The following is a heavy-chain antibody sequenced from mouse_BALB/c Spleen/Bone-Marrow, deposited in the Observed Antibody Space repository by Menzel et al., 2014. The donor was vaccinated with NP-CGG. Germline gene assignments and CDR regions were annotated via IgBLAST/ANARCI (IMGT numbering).Heavy chain of an antibody. J-gene: IGHJ3*01. V-gene: IGHV14-3*02. CDR1: GFNIKDPY. D-gene: IGHD1-1*01. CDR3: APYYYGRWFTY. CDR2: IDPANGNT. Sequence: EVQGVESGAEPVKPGASVKLSCTASGFNIKDPYMHWVKQRPEQGLEWIGRIDPANGNTKYDPKFQGKATITADTSSNTAYLQLSSLTSEDTAVYYCAPYYYGRWFTYWGQGTLVTVSA.